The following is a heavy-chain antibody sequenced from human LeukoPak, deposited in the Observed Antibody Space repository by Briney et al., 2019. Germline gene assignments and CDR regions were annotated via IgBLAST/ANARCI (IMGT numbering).Heavy chain of an antibody. CDR2: IYYSGST. CDR1: GGSISSYY. V-gene: IGHV4-59*12. D-gene: IGHD3-9*01. CDR3: ARGDVLRYFDWSDAFDI. J-gene: IGHJ3*02. Sequence: SETLSLTCTVSGGSISSYYWSWIRQPPGKGLEWIGYIYYSGSTNYNPSLKSQVTISVDTSKNQFSLKLSSVTAADTAVYYCARGDVLRYFDWSDAFDIWGQGTMVTVSS.